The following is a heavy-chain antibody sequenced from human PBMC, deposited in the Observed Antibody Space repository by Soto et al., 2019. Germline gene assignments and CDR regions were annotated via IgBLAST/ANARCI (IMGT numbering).Heavy chain of an antibody. Sequence: GGSLRLSCAASGFTFSSYGMHWVRQAPGKGLEWVAVIWYDGSNKYYADSVKGRFTISRDNSKNTLYLQMNSLRAEDTAVYYCARTGGRWSGYYSNYYYYYMDVWGKGTTVTVSS. V-gene: IGHV3-33*01. CDR3: ARTGGRWSGYYSNYYYYYMDV. CDR2: IWYDGSNK. CDR1: GFTFSSYG. D-gene: IGHD3-3*01. J-gene: IGHJ6*03.